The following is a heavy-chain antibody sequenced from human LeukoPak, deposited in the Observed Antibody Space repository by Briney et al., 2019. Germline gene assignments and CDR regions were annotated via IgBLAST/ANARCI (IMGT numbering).Heavy chain of an antibody. Sequence: GASVKVSCKASGYTFTSYDINWVRQATGQGLEWMGWMNPNSGNTGYAQKFQGRATMTRNTSISTAYMELSSLRSEDTAEYYCARGRRVLRYFDWFRDSPTGDYWGQGTLVTVSS. D-gene: IGHD3-9*01. V-gene: IGHV1-8*01. CDR1: GYTFTSYD. CDR2: MNPNSGNT. CDR3: ARGRRVLRYFDWFRDSPTGDY. J-gene: IGHJ4*02.